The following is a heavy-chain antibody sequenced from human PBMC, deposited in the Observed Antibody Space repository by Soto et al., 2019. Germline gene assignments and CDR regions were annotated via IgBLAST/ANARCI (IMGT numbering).Heavy chain of an antibody. Sequence: AVKVSCKACAGTSSSSAVSWGRRAPGQELQGGGGIVPIFACTHYSRKSDGRVTITADDSSTTAAIELNSLRTADTATYYYARMGHPRSGAFDLWGQGTMVTVSS. J-gene: IGHJ3*01. CDR2: IVPIFACT. CDR1: AGTSSSSA. CDR3: ARMGHPRSGAFDL. D-gene: IGHD1-26*01. V-gene: IGHV1-69*13.